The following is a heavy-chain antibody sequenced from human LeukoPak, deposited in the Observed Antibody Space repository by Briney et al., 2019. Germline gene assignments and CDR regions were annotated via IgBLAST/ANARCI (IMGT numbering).Heavy chain of an antibody. D-gene: IGHD2-21*02. CDR1: GGSFSGYY. V-gene: IGHV4-34*01. CDR2: INHSGST. J-gene: IGHJ1*01. CDR3: ARDEHIVVVTALGHFQH. Sequence: SETLSLTCAVYGGSFSGYYWSWIRQPPGKGLEWIGEINHSGSTNYNPSPKSRVTISVDTSKNQFSLKLSSVTAADTAVYYCARDEHIVVVTALGHFQHWGQGTLVTVSS.